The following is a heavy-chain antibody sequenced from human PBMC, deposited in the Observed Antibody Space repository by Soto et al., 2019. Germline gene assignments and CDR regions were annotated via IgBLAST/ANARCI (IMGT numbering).Heavy chain of an antibody. CDR1: GFTFSSYG. V-gene: IGHV3-33*01. CDR3: AREGKDIVATIRPYYFDY. J-gene: IGHJ4*02. D-gene: IGHD5-12*01. Sequence: QVQLVESGGGVVQPGRSLRLSCAASGFTFSSYGMHWVRQAPGKGLEWVAVIWYDGSNKYYADSVKGRFPISRDNSKNTMYLQMNSRRAEDTAVYYCAREGKDIVATIRPYYFDYWGQGTLVTVSS. CDR2: IWYDGSNK.